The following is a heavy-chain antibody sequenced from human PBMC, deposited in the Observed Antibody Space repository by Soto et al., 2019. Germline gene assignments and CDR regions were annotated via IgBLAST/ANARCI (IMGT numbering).Heavy chain of an antibody. CDR3: ASGYATSGYYPFVY. Sequence: PGGSLRLSCAASGFTFSSYAMHWVRQAPGKGLEWVAVISYDGSNKYYADSVKGRFTISRDNSKNTLYLQMNSLRAEDTAVYYFASGYATSGYYPFVYWRQAPLVTVSS. V-gene: IGHV3-30-3*01. CDR2: ISYDGSNK. J-gene: IGHJ4*02. CDR1: GFTFSSYA. D-gene: IGHD3-22*01.